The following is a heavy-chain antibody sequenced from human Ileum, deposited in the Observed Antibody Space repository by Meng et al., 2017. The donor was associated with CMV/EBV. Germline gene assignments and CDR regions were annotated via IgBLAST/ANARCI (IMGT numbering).Heavy chain of an antibody. CDR1: GFTFSNNW. Sequence: GGSLRLSCAASGFTFSNNWRSWVRQAPGKGLEWVANIKEDGTQKYYVESVKGRFTISRDNGKNSLYLQMNSVRAGDTAVYYCATNYDFWSGYTFDPWGQGTLVTVSS. J-gene: IGHJ5*02. CDR2: IKEDGTQK. D-gene: IGHD3-3*01. CDR3: ATNYDFWSGYTFDP. V-gene: IGHV3-7*01.